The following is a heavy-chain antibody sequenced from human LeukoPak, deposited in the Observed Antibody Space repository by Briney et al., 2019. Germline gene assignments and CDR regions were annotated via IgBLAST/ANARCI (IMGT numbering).Heavy chain of an antibody. J-gene: IGHJ4*02. Sequence: GRSLRLSCAASGFTFSSYWMSWVRQAPGKGLERVANINQDGSEKYYVDSVKGRFTISRDSAKNSLYLQMNSLRAEDTAVYFCARGTTDLDYWGQGTLVTVSS. CDR3: ARGTTDLDY. CDR2: INQDGSEK. D-gene: IGHD1-1*01. V-gene: IGHV3-7*01. CDR1: GFTFSSYW.